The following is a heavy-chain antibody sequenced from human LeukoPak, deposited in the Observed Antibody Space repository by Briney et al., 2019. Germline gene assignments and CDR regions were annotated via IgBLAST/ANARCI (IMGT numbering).Heavy chain of an antibody. CDR3: VRKFATGD. V-gene: IGHV3-74*01. Sequence: GGSLRLSCAAPGFTLSSHLMHWVRQAQGTGLVWVSSVKSDGTATNYADSVKGRFTISRDNAKNTLYLQMNSLRVEDTAVYYCVRKFATGDWGQGTLVTVSS. D-gene: IGHD1-14*01. J-gene: IGHJ4*02. CDR2: VKSDGTAT. CDR1: GFTLSSHL.